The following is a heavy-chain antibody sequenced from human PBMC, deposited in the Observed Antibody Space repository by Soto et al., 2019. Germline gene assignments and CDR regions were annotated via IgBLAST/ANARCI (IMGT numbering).Heavy chain of an antibody. V-gene: IGHV3-48*02. Sequence: GGSLRLSCAASGFTFSSYSMNWVRQAPGKGLEWVSYISSSSSTIYYADSVKGRFTISRDNAKNSLYLQMNSLRDEDTAVYYCARHAVYSNYRINWFDPWGQGTLVTVSS. CDR1: GFTFSSYS. CDR3: ARHAVYSNYRINWFDP. J-gene: IGHJ5*02. CDR2: ISSSSSTI. D-gene: IGHD4-4*01.